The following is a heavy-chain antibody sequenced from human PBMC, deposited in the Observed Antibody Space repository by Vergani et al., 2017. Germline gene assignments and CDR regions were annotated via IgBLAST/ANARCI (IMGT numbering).Heavy chain of an antibody. J-gene: IGHJ4*02. V-gene: IGHV1-46*03. CDR3: ARGDYGILTGYRY. CDR2: INPSGGHT. CDR1: GYTFSNYY. Sequence: QVQVVQSGAEVKTSGASVKVSCKTSGYTFSNYYMHWVRQTPGQGLEWMGLINPSGGHTDYAQKFQGRVTMTRDTSTSTVYMELSSLRSEDTAIYYCARGDYGILTGYRYWGQGALVTVSA. D-gene: IGHD3-9*01.